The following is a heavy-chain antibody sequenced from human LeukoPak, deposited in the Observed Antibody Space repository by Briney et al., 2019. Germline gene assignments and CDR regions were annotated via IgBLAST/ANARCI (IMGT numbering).Heavy chain of an antibody. J-gene: IGHJ3*02. V-gene: IGHV1-3*01. CDR1: GYTFTSYA. Sequence: ASVKVSCKASGYTFTSYAMHWVRQAPGQRLEWMGWINAGNGNTKYSQKFQGRVTITRDTSASTAYMELSSLRSEGAAVYYCARAKAAAKADAFDIWGQGTMVTVSS. D-gene: IGHD6-13*01. CDR3: ARAKAAAKADAFDI. CDR2: INAGNGNT.